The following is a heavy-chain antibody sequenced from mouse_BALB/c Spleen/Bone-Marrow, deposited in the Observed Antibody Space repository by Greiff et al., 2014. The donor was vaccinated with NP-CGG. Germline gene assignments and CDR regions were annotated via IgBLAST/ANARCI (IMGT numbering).Heavy chain of an antibody. CDR2: ISTYSGNT. CDR1: GYTFTDYA. V-gene: IGHV1-67*01. J-gene: IGHJ3*01. Sequence: VMLVESGPELVRPGVSVKISCKGSGYTFTDYAMHWVKQSHAKSLEWIGVISTYSGNTNYNQKFKGKATMTVDKSSSTACMELARLTSEDSAIYYCARAGYGSSYDWFAYWGQGTLVTVSA. D-gene: IGHD1-1*01. CDR3: ARAGYGSSYDWFAY.